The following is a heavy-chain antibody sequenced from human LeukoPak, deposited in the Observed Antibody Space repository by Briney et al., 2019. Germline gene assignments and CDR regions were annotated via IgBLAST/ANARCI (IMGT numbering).Heavy chain of an antibody. D-gene: IGHD3-3*01. CDR3: ARVTIFGVSPYYFDY. V-gene: IGHV4-59*01. CDR2: IYYSGTT. CDR1: GGSISSYY. Sequence: PSETLSLTCTVSGGSISSYYWNWIRQPPGKGLEWIGYIYYSGTTNYNPSLKSRVTISVDTSKNQFSLKLSSVTAADTAVYYCARVTIFGVSPYYFDYWGQATLVTVSS. J-gene: IGHJ4*02.